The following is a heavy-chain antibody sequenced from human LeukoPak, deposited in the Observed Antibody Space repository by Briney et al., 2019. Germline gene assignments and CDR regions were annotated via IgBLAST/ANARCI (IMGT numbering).Heavy chain of an antibody. CDR3: AKGDVPVEY. Sequence: GGSLRLSCAASGFSFSTYAMSWVRQAPGKGLEWVSAISGNGISTYYADSVKGRFTISRDNSKNTVYLQMNSLRAEDTAVYYCAKGDVPVEYWGQGTLVTVSS. J-gene: IGHJ4*02. D-gene: IGHD5-24*01. V-gene: IGHV3-23*01. CDR1: GFSFSTYA. CDR2: ISGNGIST.